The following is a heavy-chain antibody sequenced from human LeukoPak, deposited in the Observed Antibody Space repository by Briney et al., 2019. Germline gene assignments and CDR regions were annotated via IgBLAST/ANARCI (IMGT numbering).Heavy chain of an antibody. CDR3: ARDSMVRGVGPFDY. V-gene: IGHV3-48*03. D-gene: IGHD3-10*01. Sequence: GSLRLSCAASGFTFSSYEMNWVRQAPGKGLEWVSYISSSGSTIYYADSVKGRFTISRDNAKNSLYLQMNSLRAEDTAVYYCARDSMVRGVGPFDYWGQGTLVTVSS. CDR1: GFTFSSYE. CDR2: ISSSGSTI. J-gene: IGHJ4*02.